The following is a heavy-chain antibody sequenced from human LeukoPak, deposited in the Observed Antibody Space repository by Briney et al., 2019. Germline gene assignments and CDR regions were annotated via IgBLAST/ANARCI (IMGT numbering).Heavy chain of an antibody. D-gene: IGHD6-6*01. Sequence: GASVKVPCKVSGYTLTELSMHWVRQAPGKGREWMGGFDPEDGETIYAQKFQGRVTMTEDTSTDTAYMELSSLRSEDTAVYYCVTVRYSSSKTFDYWGQGTLVTVSS. CDR2: FDPEDGET. CDR1: GYTLTELS. J-gene: IGHJ4*02. V-gene: IGHV1-24*01. CDR3: VTVRYSSSKTFDY.